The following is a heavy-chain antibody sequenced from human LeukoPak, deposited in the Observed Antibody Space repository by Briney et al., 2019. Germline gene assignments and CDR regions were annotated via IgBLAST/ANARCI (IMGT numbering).Heavy chain of an antibody. CDR1: GGSISSGGYS. Sequence: SETLSLTCAVSGGSISSGGYSWSWIRQPPGKGLEWIGYIYHSGSTNYNPSLKSRVTISVDTSKNQFSLKLSSVTAADTAVYYCARYDSSGYYYGYWGQGTLVTVSS. CDR3: ARYDSSGYYYGY. D-gene: IGHD3-22*01. CDR2: IYHSGST. J-gene: IGHJ4*02. V-gene: IGHV4-30-2*01.